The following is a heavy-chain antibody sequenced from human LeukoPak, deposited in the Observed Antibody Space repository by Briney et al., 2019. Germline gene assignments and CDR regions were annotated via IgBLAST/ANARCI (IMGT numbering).Heavy chain of an antibody. J-gene: IGHJ4*02. D-gene: IGHD4-17*01. CDR3: ARDRVTVTTIADY. Sequence: GGSLRLSCAAPGFTFSSYSMNCVRQAPGKGLEGVSSISSSSSYIYYSDSVKGRFTISRDNAKNSLYLQMSSLRAEDTAVYYCARDRVTVTTIADYWGQGTLVTVSS. V-gene: IGHV3-21*01. CDR2: ISSSSSYI. CDR1: GFTFSSYS.